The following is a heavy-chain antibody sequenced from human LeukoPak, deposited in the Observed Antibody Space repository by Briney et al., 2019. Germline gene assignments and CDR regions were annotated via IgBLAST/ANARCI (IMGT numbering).Heavy chain of an antibody. J-gene: IGHJ2*01. Sequence: ASVKVSCKASGYTFTGYYMHWVRQAPGQGLEWMGWINPNSGGTNYAQKFQGRVTMTRDPSTSTVYMELYSLRSEDTAVYYCARDPPSYYDSSGHTYWYFDLWGRGTLVTVSS. CDR3: ARDPPSYYDSSGHTYWYFDL. CDR1: GYTFTGYY. D-gene: IGHD3-22*01. V-gene: IGHV1-2*02. CDR2: INPNSGGT.